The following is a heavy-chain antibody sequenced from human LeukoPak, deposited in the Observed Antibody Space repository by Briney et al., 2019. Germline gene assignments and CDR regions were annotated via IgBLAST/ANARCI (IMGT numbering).Heavy chain of an antibody. CDR2: IKQDESEK. Sequence: PGGSLRLSCAASGFTFSNYWMSWVRQAPGKGLEWVANIKQDESEKFYVDSVKGRFTISRDNAKNSLYLQMNSLRAEDTAVYYCARDPSGSDFDYWGQGTLVTVPS. V-gene: IGHV3-7*01. D-gene: IGHD5-12*01. CDR1: GFTFSNYW. J-gene: IGHJ4*02. CDR3: ARDPSGSDFDY.